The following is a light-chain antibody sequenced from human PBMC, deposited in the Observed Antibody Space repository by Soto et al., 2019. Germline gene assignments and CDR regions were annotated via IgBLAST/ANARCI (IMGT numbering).Light chain of an antibody. CDR1: NSDIGGYNY. CDR2: GVT. V-gene: IGLV2-14*01. Sequence: QSALTQPASVSGSPGQSITISCTGTNSDIGGYNYVSWYRHHPGEAPNLMIYGVTNRPSGVSTRFSGSKSGNTASLTISGLQDEDEADYYCSSYTSVTILVFGGGTKLTVL. J-gene: IGLJ2*01. CDR3: SSYTSVTILV.